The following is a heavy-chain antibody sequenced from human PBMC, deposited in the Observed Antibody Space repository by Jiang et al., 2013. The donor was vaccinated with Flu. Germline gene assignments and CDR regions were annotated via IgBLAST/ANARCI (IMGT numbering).Heavy chain of an antibody. CDR2: IYYSGST. D-gene: IGHD6-6*01. CDR3: ARTYSSSSFYFQH. V-gene: IGHV4-39*01. CDR1: GGSISSSSYY. J-gene: IGHJ1*01. Sequence: PGLVKPSETLSLTCTVSGGSISSSSYYWGWIRQPPGKGLEWIGNIYYSGSTYYNPSLKSRVTISVDTSKNQFSLKLNSVTAADTAVYYCARTYSSSSFYFQHWGQGTLVTVSS.